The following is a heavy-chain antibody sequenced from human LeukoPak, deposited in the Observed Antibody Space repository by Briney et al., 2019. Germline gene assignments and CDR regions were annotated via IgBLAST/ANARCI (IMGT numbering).Heavy chain of an antibody. D-gene: IGHD2-15*01. CDR1: GYTFTSYG. Sequence: ASVKVSCKASGYTFTSYGISWVRQAPGQGLEWMGWISAYNGNTNYAQKLQGRVTMTTDASTSTAHMELRSLRSDDTAVYYCARAWSQSDSFNPSYYYYYYMDVWGKGTTVTVSS. CDR3: ARAWSQSDSFNPSYYYYYYMDV. V-gene: IGHV1-18*01. CDR2: ISAYNGNT. J-gene: IGHJ6*03.